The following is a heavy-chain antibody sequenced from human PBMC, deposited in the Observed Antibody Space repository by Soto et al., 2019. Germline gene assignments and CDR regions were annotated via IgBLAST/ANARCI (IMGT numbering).Heavy chain of an antibody. D-gene: IGHD6-19*01. CDR2: IKSKTDGGTT. V-gene: IGHV3-15*07. CDR1: GFTFSNAW. J-gene: IGHJ3*02. Sequence: EVQLVESGGGLVKPGGSLRLSCAASGFTFSNAWMNWVRQAPGKGLEWVGRIKSKTDGGTTDYAAPVKGRFTISRDDSKNTLYLQMNSLKTEDTAVYYCTSIESSGWYYDAFDIWVQGTMVTVSS. CDR3: TSIESSGWYYDAFDI.